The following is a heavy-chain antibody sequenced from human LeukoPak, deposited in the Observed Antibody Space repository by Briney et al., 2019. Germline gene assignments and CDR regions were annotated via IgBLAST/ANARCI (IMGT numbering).Heavy chain of an antibody. D-gene: IGHD3-22*01. V-gene: IGHV1-69*13. CDR2: IIPIFGTA. Sequence: SVKVSCKASGGTFSSYAISWVRQAPGQGLEWMGGIIPIFGTANYAQKFQGRVTITADESTSTAYMELSSLRSEDTAVYYCAKGPRTYDSSGYPTLFDYWGQGTLVTVSS. J-gene: IGHJ4*02. CDR1: GGTFSSYA. CDR3: AKGPRTYDSSGYPTLFDY.